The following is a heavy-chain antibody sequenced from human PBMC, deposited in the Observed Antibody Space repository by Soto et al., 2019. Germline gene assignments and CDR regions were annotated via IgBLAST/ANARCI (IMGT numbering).Heavy chain of an antibody. CDR2: INGNGDRA. J-gene: IGHJ3*01. V-gene: IGHV3-23*01. CDR1: GFTISTYA. CDR3: AVRSDAFDV. Sequence: PVGSLRLSCAASGFTISTYAMSWVRQAPGKGLEWVSAINGNGDRAYYAESVKGRFTISRDNSKNTVYLQMNSLRAEDTAVYYCAVRSDAFDVWGQGTMVTVSS.